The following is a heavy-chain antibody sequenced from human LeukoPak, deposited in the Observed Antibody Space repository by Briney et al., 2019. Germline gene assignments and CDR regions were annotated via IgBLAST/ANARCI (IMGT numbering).Heavy chain of an antibody. J-gene: IGHJ4*02. CDR1: GGTFSSYA. Sequence: SVKVSCKASGGTFSSYAISWVRQAPGQGLEWMGGIIPIVGTANYAQKFQGRVTITADESTSTAYMELSSLRSEDTAVYYCARGRSSGWYGGDYDEANYFDYWGQGTLVTVSS. CDR3: ARGRSSGWYGGDYDEANYFDY. D-gene: IGHD6-19*01. V-gene: IGHV1-69*01. CDR2: IIPIVGTA.